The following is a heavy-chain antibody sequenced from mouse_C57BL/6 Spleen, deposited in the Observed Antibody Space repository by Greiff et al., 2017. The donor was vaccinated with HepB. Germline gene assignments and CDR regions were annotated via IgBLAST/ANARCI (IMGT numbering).Heavy chain of an antibody. CDR1: GYTFTSYW. CDR2: IDPNSGGT. V-gene: IGHV1-72*01. D-gene: IGHD1-1*01. Sequence: VQLQQPGAELVKPGASVKLSCKASGYTFTSYWMHWVKQRPGRGLEWIGRIDPNSGGTKYNEKFKSKATLTVDKPSSTAYMQLSSLTSEDSAVYYSARSILKFIYYAMDYWGQGTSVTVSS. J-gene: IGHJ4*01. CDR3: ARSILKFIYYAMDY.